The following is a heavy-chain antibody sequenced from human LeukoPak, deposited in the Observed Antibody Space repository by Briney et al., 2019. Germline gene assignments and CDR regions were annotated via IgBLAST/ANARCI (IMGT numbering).Heavy chain of an antibody. J-gene: IGHJ4*02. CDR2: INPKSGGT. D-gene: IGHD3-9*01. CDR1: GYTFSGHY. Sequence: ASVKVSCKASGYTFSGHYMHWVRQAPGQGLEWMGWINPKSGGTNEAQKFHDRVTMTRDTPIRTAYMEVSRLRSDDTAVYYCARSPDILTGENFDYWGQGTLVTVSS. V-gene: IGHV1-2*02. CDR3: ARSPDILTGENFDY.